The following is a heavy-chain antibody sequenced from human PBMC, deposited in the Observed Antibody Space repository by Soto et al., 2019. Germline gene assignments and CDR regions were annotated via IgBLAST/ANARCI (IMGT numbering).Heavy chain of an antibody. CDR2: IYYSGST. D-gene: IGHD4-17*01. CDR1: GGSISSSSYY. V-gene: IGHV4-39*07. Sequence: SETLSLTCTVSGGSISSSSYYWGWIRQPPGKGLEWIGSIYYSGSTYYNPSLKSRVTISVDTSKNQFSLKLSSVTAADTAVYYCARVKRDYGDYSFDYWGQGTLVTVSS. CDR3: ARVKRDYGDYSFDY. J-gene: IGHJ4*02.